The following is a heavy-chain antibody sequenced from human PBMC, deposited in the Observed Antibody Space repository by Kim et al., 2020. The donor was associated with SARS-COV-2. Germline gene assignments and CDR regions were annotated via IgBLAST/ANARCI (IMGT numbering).Heavy chain of an antibody. J-gene: IGHJ4*02. CDR3: ARDRLGYCSL. V-gene: IGHV3-33*01. Sequence: NKNSADPVKGRLTISRDNSTNTLYLPMNSLGAEDTAVYYCARDRLGYCSLWGQGTLVTVSS. CDR2: NK. D-gene: IGHD2-15*01.